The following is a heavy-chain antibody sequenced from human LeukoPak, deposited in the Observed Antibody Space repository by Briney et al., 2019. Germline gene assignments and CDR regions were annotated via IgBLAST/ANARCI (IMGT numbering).Heavy chain of an antibody. D-gene: IGHD3-16*01. CDR1: GYTFIRYA. CDR3: ARHDNDDDFDY. CDR2: INMYTANP. J-gene: IGHJ4*02. V-gene: IGHV7-4-1*02. Sequence: ASVKISCKASGYTFIRYAINWLRQVPGQGLEWMGWINMYTANPAYAQGFTERFVFSLDTSVSTAYLEISNLKAEDTAVYYCARHDNDDDFDYWGQGTLVTVSS.